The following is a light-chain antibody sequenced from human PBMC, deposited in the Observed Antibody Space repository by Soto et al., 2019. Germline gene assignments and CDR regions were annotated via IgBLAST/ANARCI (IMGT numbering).Light chain of an antibody. V-gene: IGKV3-15*01. CDR1: QSVSSN. CDR3: QQYNNWPPGT. Sequence: IVLTQSPAAVSVSQGESATLSCRASQSVSSNLAWYQQKPGQAPRLLIYGASTRATGIPARFSGSGSGTEFTLTISSLQSEDFAVYYCQQYNNWPPGTFGQGTKVDI. J-gene: IGKJ1*01. CDR2: GAS.